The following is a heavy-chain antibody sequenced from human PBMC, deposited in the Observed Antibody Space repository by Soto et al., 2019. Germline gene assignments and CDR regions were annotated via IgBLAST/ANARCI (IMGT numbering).Heavy chain of an antibody. Sequence: SETLSLTCAVYGGSFSGYYWSWIRQPPGKGLEWIGEINHSGSTTYNPSLKSRVTISVDTSKNQFSLKLSSVTAADTAVYYCARRFPAGYGDYDYWGQGTLVTVSS. CDR2: INHSGST. J-gene: IGHJ4*02. V-gene: IGHV4-34*01. D-gene: IGHD4-17*01. CDR1: GGSFSGYY. CDR3: ARRFPAGYGDYDY.